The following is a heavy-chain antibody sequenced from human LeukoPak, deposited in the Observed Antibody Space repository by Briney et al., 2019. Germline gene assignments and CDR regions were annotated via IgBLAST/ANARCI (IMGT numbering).Heavy chain of an antibody. CDR1: GGSISSSSYY. CDR2: IYYSGST. D-gene: IGHD3-22*01. CDR3: ARDDSGPRNKYYYESTGFYSRPYYLDY. V-gene: IGHV4-39*07. J-gene: IGHJ4*02. Sequence: PSETLPLTCTVSGGSISSSSYYWGWIRQPPGKGLEWIGSIYYSGSTYYNPSLKSRVTISVDTSKNQFSLKLSSVTAADTAVYYCARDDSGPRNKYYYESTGFYSRPYYLDYWGQGALVTVSS.